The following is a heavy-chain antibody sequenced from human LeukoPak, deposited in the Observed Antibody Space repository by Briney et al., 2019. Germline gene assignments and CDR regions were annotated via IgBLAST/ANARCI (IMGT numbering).Heavy chain of an antibody. CDR1: DGSISTFY. CDR3: ARHLRGVMTCFDY. D-gene: IGHD2-21*02. J-gene: IGHJ4*02. V-gene: IGHV4-59*01. CDR2: THYSGTT. Sequence: KTSETLSLTCAVSDGSISTFYWSWNRQPPGKGREWMGYTHYSGTTYYNPSLKSRVTISVNTSKHQYSLEMTSVTAADTAVYYCARHLRGVMTCFDYWGQGALVTVSS.